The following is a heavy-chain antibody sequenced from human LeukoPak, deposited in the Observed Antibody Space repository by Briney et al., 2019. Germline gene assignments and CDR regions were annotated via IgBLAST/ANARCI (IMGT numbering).Heavy chain of an antibody. Sequence: SGPTLVKPTRTLTLTCTFSGFSLGTSGVGVGWIRQPPGKALEWLALIYWDDDKRYSPSLKSRLTITKDTSKNQVVLIMTNMDPVDTATYHCAHRPPYCSGGSCGAFDIWGQGTMVTVSS. V-gene: IGHV2-5*02. CDR1: GFSLGTSGVG. CDR3: AHRPPYCSGGSCGAFDI. J-gene: IGHJ3*02. D-gene: IGHD2-15*01. CDR2: IYWDDDK.